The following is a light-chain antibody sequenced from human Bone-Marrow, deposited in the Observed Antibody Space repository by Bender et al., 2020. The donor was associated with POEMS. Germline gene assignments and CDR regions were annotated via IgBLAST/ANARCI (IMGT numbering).Light chain of an antibody. J-gene: IGLJ2*01. CDR3: QSVGNSGTYPIL. V-gene: IGLV3-25*02. Sequence: SGELTQSPSVSVSPGQTARLTCSGDALPRRYAYLYQQKPGQAPVLVIYKDTQRPSGIPDRFSGANSGTTVTLIISGVQAEDEADYYCQSVGNSGTYPILFGGGTKLTVL. CDR2: KDT. CDR1: ALPRRY.